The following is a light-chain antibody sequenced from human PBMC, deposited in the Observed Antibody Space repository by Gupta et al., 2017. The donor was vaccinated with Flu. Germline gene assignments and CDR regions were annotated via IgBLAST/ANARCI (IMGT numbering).Light chain of an antibody. CDR2: AAS. V-gene: IGKV1-39*01. Sequence: DIPMTHLPFSLSASEGDRVTITCRASQSISSYLNWYQQKPGKAPKLLIYAASSLQSGVPSRFSGSGSGTDFTLTISSLQPEDFATYYCQQSYSTPWTFGQGTKVEIK. CDR3: QQSYSTPWT. J-gene: IGKJ1*01. CDR1: QSISSY.